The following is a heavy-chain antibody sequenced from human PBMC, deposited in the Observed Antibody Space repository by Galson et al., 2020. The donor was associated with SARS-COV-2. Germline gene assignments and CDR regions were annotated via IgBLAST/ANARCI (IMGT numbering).Heavy chain of an antibody. Sequence: SETLSLTCAVSGYSVSTTNYWGWVRLAPGKGLAWIRSIYPNGRTYYNPSLASRVTISVDTSRNQFSLTLASVTAADTAFYYCARQGVNMIVLVTVPGWFFDLWGRGTLVTVSS. J-gene: IGHJ2*01. CDR3: ARQGVNMIVLVTVPGWFFDL. CDR2: IYPNGRT. CDR1: GYSVSTTNY. D-gene: IGHD2-21*02. V-gene: IGHV4-38-2*01.